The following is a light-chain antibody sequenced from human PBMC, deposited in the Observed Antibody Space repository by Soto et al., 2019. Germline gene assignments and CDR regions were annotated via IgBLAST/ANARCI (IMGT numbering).Light chain of an antibody. Sequence: EIVLTQSPATLSLSPGERATISCRASQSVSSYLAWYQQKPGQAPRLLIYDASNRPSGIPARFSGSGSGTDFNLTISSLKPEDFAVDYCHWRRNWTLGTFGQGTKLKIK. CDR2: DAS. V-gene: IGKV3-11*01. CDR3: HWRRNWTLGT. CDR1: QSVSSY. J-gene: IGKJ2*02.